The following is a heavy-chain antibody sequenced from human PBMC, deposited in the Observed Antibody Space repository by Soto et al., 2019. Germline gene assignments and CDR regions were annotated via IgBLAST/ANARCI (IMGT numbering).Heavy chain of an antibody. J-gene: IGHJ5*02. CDR2: IYYSGST. D-gene: IGHD2-2*01. CDR3: ARVNRQCISTSCYAGWFDP. V-gene: IGHV4-30-4*01. CDR1: GGSISSGDYY. Sequence: QVQLQESGPGLVKPSQTLSLTCTVSGGSISSGDYYWSWIRQPPGKGMECIGYIYYSGSTYYKPSLKSRVTIAVDMSKIQFSLKLRSVTAADTAVYYCARVNRQCISTSCYAGWFDPWGQGTLVTVSS.